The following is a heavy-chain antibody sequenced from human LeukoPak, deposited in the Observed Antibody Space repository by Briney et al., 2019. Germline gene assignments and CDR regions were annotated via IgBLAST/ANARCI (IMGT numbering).Heavy chain of an antibody. Sequence: ASVEVSCKASGYTFTGYYIHWVRQAPGQGLEWMGWINPNSGGTNYAQKFQGRVTMTRDTSTSTVYMELSSLRSEDTAVYYCARVRDGYNDAYDIWGQGTMITVPS. J-gene: IGHJ3*02. CDR3: ARVRDGYNDAYDI. CDR2: INPNSGGT. D-gene: IGHD5-24*01. CDR1: GYTFTGYY. V-gene: IGHV1-2*02.